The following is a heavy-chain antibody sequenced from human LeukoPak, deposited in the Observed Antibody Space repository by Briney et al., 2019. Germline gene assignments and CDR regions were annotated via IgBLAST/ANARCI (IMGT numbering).Heavy chain of an antibody. V-gene: IGHV3-48*01. D-gene: IGHD3-3*01. CDR2: VSSSSSTI. CDR3: AREGYDFWGVYMDV. Sequence: GGSLRLSCAASGFTFSSYSMNWVRHAPGKGLEWVSYVSSSSSTIYYADSVKGRFTISRDNAKNSLYLQMSSLRAEDTAVYYCAREGYDFWGVYMDVWGKGTTVTVSS. J-gene: IGHJ6*03. CDR1: GFTFSSYS.